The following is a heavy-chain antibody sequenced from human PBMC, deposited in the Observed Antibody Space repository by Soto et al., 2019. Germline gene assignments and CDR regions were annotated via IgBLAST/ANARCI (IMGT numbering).Heavy chain of an antibody. V-gene: IGHV4-59*01. CDR2: IYYSGST. Sequence: SETLSLTCTVSGGSIYSYYWSWIRQPPGKGLEWIGSIYYSGSTNYNPSLKSRVTISIDTSKNQFSLRLSSVTAAGTAVYYCARALVFSWSGIYYFDYWGQGALVTVSS. D-gene: IGHD3-3*01. J-gene: IGHJ4*02. CDR3: ARALVFSWSGIYYFDY. CDR1: GGSIYSYY.